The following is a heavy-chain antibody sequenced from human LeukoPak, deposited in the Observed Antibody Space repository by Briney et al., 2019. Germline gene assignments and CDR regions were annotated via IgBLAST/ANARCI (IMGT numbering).Heavy chain of an antibody. CDR3: ARVRSSSNYYYYYMDV. Sequence: SETLSLTCTVSGGSISNHYWSWIRQPPGKGLEWIGYIYYSGSTNYNPSLKSRVTISVDTSKNQFSLKLSSVTAADTAVYYCARVRSSSNYYYYYMDVWGKGTTVTVSS. J-gene: IGHJ6*03. CDR1: GGSISNHY. V-gene: IGHV4-59*11. D-gene: IGHD6-6*01. CDR2: IYYSGST.